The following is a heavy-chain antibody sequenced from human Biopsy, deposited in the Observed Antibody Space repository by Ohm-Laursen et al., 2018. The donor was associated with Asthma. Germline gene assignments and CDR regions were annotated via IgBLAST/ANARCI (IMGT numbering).Heavy chain of an antibody. CDR2: MYHRGTP. Sequence: TLSLTCGFSGDSISSENWWTWVRQPPGKGLECIGEMYHRGTPKYNPSLKSRVTISLDKSKNQFSLNLFSVTAADTAVYYCATASPLSIVYWGQGTLVTVSS. J-gene: IGHJ4*02. CDR1: GDSISSENW. CDR3: ATASPLSIVY. D-gene: IGHD3-16*02. V-gene: IGHV4/OR15-8*01.